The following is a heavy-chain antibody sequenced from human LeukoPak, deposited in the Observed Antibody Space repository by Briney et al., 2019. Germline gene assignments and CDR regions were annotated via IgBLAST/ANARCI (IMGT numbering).Heavy chain of an antibody. D-gene: IGHD4-17*01. V-gene: IGHV3-48*01. CDR2: IDSSSSTI. CDR3: ARRLRRNYFDY. Sequence: GGSLRLSCAVSGFPFITYNMNWVRQAPGKGLEWVSYIDSSSSTIYYADSVKGRFTVSRDNAKNSLYLQMNSLRAEDTAVYYCARRLRRNYFDYWGQGTLVTVSS. J-gene: IGHJ4*02. CDR1: GFPFITYN.